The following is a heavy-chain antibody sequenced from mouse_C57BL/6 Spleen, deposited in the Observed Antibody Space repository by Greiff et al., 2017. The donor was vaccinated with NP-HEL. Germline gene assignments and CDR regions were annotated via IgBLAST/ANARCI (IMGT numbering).Heavy chain of an antibody. CDR3: AKNYGSRKGYAMDY. CDR2: IWRGGST. Sequence: VQLQQSGPGLVQPSQSLSITCTVSGFSLTSYGVHWVRQSPGKGLEWLGVIWRGGSTDYNAAFMSRLSITKDNSKSQVFFKMNSLQADDTAIYYCAKNYGSRKGYAMDYWGQGTSVTVSS. J-gene: IGHJ4*01. V-gene: IGHV2-5*01. D-gene: IGHD1-1*01. CDR1: GFSLTSYG.